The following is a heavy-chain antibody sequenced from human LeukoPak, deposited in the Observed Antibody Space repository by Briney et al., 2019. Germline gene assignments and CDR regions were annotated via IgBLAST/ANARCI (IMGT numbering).Heavy chain of an antibody. V-gene: IGHV1-69*13. D-gene: IGHD2-2*01. CDR2: IIPIFGTA. J-gene: IGHJ6*02. CDR1: GGTFISYA. CDR3: ARFGEVVVVPAAQPFYYYYGMDV. Sequence: SVKVSCKASGGTFISYAISWVRQAPGQGLEWMGGIIPIFGTANYAQKFQGRVTITADESTSTAYMELSSLRSEDTAVYYCARFGEVVVVPAAQPFYYYYGMDVWGQGTTVTVSS.